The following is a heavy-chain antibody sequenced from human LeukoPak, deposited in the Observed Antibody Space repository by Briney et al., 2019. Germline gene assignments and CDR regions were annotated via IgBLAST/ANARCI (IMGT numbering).Heavy chain of an antibody. J-gene: IGHJ5*02. CDR2: IIPIFGTA. Sequence: SVKVSCKASGGTFSSYAISWVRQAPGQGLEWMGGIIPIFGTANYAQKFQGRVTITADKSTSTAYMELSSLRSEDTAVYYCASAVGYSCGVRNWFDPWGQGTLVTVSS. CDR1: GGTFSSYA. D-gene: IGHD5-18*01. V-gene: IGHV1-69*06. CDR3: ASAVGYSCGVRNWFDP.